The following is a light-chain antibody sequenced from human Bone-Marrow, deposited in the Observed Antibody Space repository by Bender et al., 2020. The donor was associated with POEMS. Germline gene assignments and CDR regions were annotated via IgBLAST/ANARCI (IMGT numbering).Light chain of an antibody. CDR1: SSDVGGYNS. V-gene: IGLV2-8*01. CDR2: EVT. J-gene: IGLJ1*01. Sequence: QSALTQPPSASGSPGQSITISCTGSSSDVGGYNSVAWYQQLPGKAPKLIIYEVTKRPSGVPDRFSGSMSGNTASLTVSGLQGEDEADYYCSSYAGNDKFVFGTGTQVTVL. CDR3: SSYAGNDKFV.